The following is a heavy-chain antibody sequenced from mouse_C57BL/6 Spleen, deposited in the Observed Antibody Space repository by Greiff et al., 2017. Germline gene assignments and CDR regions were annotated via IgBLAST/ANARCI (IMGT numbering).Heavy chain of an antibody. Sequence: QVQLQQSGPELVKPGASVKISCKASGYAFSSSWMNWVKQRPGKGLEWIGRIYPGDGDTNYNGKFKGKATLTADKSSSTAYMQLSSLTSEDSAVYFCARSGQGGYWYFDVWGTGTTVTVSS. CDR2: IYPGDGDT. D-gene: IGHD3-3*01. J-gene: IGHJ1*03. V-gene: IGHV1-82*01. CDR3: ARSGQGGYWYFDV. CDR1: GYAFSSSW.